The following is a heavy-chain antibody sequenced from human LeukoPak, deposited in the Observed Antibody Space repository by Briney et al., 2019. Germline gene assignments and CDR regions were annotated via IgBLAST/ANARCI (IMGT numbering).Heavy chain of an antibody. D-gene: IGHD6-13*01. Sequence: SETLSLTCAVYGGSFSGYYWTWIRQPPGKGLEWIGEINHRGSTNYNPSLKSRVSMSVDTSKNQVSLNLYSVTAADTAVYYCARGGGSWYQDCWGQGTLVTVSS. CDR1: GGSFSGYY. CDR3: ARGGGSWYQDC. V-gene: IGHV4-34*01. CDR2: INHRGST. J-gene: IGHJ4*02.